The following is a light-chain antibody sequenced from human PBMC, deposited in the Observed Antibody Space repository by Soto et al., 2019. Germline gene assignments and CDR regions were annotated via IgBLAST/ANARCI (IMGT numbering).Light chain of an antibody. V-gene: IGKV3-20*01. Sequence: LTQSPAFLSVSVGDRATITFRASQSISSHLAWYQQKPGQAPRLLIHGATAWARGIPARFSGSGSGTDFTLTISRLEPEDFVVYYCQQYGSSPPITFGQGT. CDR3: QQYGSSPPIT. J-gene: IGKJ5*01. CDR1: QSISSH. CDR2: GAT.